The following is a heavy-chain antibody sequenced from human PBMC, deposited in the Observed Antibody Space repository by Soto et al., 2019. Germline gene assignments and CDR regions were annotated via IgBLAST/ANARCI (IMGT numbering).Heavy chain of an antibody. J-gene: IGHJ3*02. CDR1: GFTLSRHT. CDR3: VRDYYDTSGYPNTFDM. CDR2: IGSRTSDI. D-gene: IGHD3-22*01. Sequence: GVSLRLSCSASGFTLSRHTMNWVRQAPGKGLEWVSFIGSRTSDIYYADSVKGRFTISRDNAKNSLYLDLTRLRAEDTAVYFCVRDYYDTSGYPNTFDMWGKGTMVIVSS. V-gene: IGHV3-21*01.